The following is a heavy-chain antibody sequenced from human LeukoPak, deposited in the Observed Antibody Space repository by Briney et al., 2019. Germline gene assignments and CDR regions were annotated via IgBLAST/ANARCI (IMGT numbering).Heavy chain of an antibody. D-gene: IGHD4-17*01. V-gene: IGHV3-48*03. CDR3: ARDKSGTLGDYDAFDI. J-gene: IGHJ3*02. CDR1: GFTFSSYE. CDR2: ISSSTTYT. Sequence: GGSLRLSCAASGFTFSSYEMNWVRQAPGKGLEWISYISSSTTYTNYADSGKGRFTISRDNAKNSLFLQMNSLRAEDTAVYYCARDKSGTLGDYDAFDIWGQGTMVTVSS.